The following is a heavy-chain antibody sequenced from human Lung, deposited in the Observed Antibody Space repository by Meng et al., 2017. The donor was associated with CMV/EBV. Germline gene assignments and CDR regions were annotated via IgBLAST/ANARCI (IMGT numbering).Heavy chain of an antibody. CDR3: ATSPCSVENCRDAYNWFAS. CDR2: VTPIVGIP. V-gene: IGHV1-69*02. Sequence: LTTSTSSWGRLAPGQGLEWMRRVTPIVGIPRYAQEFQDTVTITAGTFTNTAHLEVRSLGSEDTAIYYCATSPCSVENCRDAYNWFASWGQGTLVTVSS. J-gene: IGHJ5*01. D-gene: IGHD2-15*01. CDR1: LTTST.